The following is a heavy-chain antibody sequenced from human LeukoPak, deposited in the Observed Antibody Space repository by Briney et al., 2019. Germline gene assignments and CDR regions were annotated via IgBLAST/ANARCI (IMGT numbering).Heavy chain of an antibody. CDR1: GGSISSSSYY. CDR3: ASEGFGVVVDFDY. V-gene: IGHV4-39*07. D-gene: IGHD3-3*01. Sequence: SETLSLTCTVSGGSISSSSYYWGWIRQPPGKGLEWIGSIYYSGSTYYNPSLKSRVTISVDTSKNQFSLKLSSVTAADTAVYYCASEGFGVVVDFDYWGQGTLVTVSS. CDR2: IYYSGST. J-gene: IGHJ4*02.